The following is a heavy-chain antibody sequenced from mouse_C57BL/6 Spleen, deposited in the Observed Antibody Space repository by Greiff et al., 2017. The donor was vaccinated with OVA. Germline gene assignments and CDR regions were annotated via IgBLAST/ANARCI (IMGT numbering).Heavy chain of an antibody. CDR1: GFTFSSYA. J-gene: IGHJ3*01. CDR3: TRDQGYDYDVAWFAY. Sequence: EVMLVESGAGLVKPGGSLKLSCAASGFTFSSYAMSWVRQTPEKRLEWVAYISSGGDYIYYADTVKGRFTISRDNARNTLYLQMSSLKSEDTAMYYCTRDQGYDYDVAWFAYWGQGTLVTVSA. CDR2: ISSGGDYI. V-gene: IGHV5-9-1*02. D-gene: IGHD2-4*01.